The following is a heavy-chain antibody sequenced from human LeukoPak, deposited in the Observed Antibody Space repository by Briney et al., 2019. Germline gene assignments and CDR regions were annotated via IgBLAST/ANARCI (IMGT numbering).Heavy chain of an antibody. CDR1: GFTFSSYA. CDR3: AKGTGDAGYYLDN. Sequence: GGSLRLSCAASGFTFSSYAMSWVRQAPGKGLEWVSAISSSGGSTYYADSVKGRFTISRDSAANTVYLQMSGLRVEDTAVYHCAKGTGDAGYYLDNWGQGTLVTVSS. J-gene: IGHJ4*02. CDR2: ISSSGGST. V-gene: IGHV3-23*01. D-gene: IGHD1-1*01.